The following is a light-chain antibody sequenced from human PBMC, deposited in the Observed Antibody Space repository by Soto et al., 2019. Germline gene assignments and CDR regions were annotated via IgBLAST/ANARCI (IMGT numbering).Light chain of an antibody. CDR1: SSDVGNFNL. V-gene: IGLV2-23*02. Sequence: QSVLTQPASVSGSPGQSISISCTGTSSDVGNFNLVSWYQHHPGKAPKLIIFEVSRRPSGVSNRFSGSKSGNTASLTISGLQTEDEADYHCCSYAGTNTYVFGTGTKVPVL. CDR2: EVS. CDR3: CSYAGTNTYV. J-gene: IGLJ1*01.